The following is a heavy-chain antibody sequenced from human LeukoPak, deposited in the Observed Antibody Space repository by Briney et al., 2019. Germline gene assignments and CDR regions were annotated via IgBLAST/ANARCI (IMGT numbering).Heavy chain of an antibody. CDR1: GFTFSSYA. J-gene: IGHJ4*02. CDR3: ARDSSRTMIVVNPDY. Sequence: PGRSLRLSCAASGFTFSSYAMHWVRQAPGKGLEWVAVISYDGSNKYYADSVKGRFTTSRDNSKNTLYLQMNSLRAEDTAVYYCARDSSRTMIVVNPDYWGQGTLVTVSS. V-gene: IGHV3-30-3*01. CDR2: ISYDGSNK. D-gene: IGHD3-22*01.